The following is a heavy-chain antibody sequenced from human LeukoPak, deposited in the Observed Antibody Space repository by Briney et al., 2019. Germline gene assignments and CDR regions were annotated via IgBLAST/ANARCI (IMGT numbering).Heavy chain of an antibody. V-gene: IGHV4-31*03. CDR2: IYYSGST. CDR3: ARDRDYGGCFDY. J-gene: IGHJ4*02. Sequence: PSETLSLTCTVSGGSISSGGYEWSWIRQHPGKGLEWIGYIYYSGSTYYNPSLKSRVTISVDTSKNQFSLKLSSVTAADTAVYYCARDRDYGGCFDYWGQGTLVTVSS. D-gene: IGHD4-17*01. CDR1: GGSISSGGYE.